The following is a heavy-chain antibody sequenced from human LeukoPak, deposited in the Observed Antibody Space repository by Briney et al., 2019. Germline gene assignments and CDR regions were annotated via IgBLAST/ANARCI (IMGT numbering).Heavy chain of an antibody. CDR2: IYPGDSDT. Sequence: GESLKISCKGSGYSFTSYWIGWVRQMPGKGLEWMGIIYPGDSDTRYSPSFQGQVTISADKSISTAYLQWSSLKASDTAMYYCARSLGAYYYGSGGPNPAYWGQGTLVTVSS. D-gene: IGHD3-10*01. J-gene: IGHJ4*02. CDR3: ARSLGAYYYGSGGPNPAY. V-gene: IGHV5-51*01. CDR1: GYSFTSYW.